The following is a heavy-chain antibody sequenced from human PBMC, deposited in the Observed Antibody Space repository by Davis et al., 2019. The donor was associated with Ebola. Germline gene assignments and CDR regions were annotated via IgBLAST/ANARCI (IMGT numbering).Heavy chain of an antibody. CDR3: ARGTIFGVVRYYYYGMDV. D-gene: IGHD3-3*01. J-gene: IGHJ6*02. CDR2: INHSGST. V-gene: IGHV4-4*02. CDR1: GDSISSSNW. Sequence: SETLSLTCAVSGDSISSSNWWSWVRQPPGKGLEWIGEINHSGSTNYNPSLKSRVTISVDTSKNQFSLKLSSVTAADTAVYYCARGTIFGVVRYYYYGMDVWGQGTTVTVSS.